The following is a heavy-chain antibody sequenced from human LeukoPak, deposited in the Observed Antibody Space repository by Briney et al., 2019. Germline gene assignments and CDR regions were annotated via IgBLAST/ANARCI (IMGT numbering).Heavy chain of an antibody. V-gene: IGHV1-69*13. CDR3: ARARTDYFDSSGSHFHY. J-gene: IGHJ4*01. CDR2: TIPIFNAA. CDR1: GGTFSNNA. D-gene: IGHD3-22*01. Sequence: SVKVSCKASGGTFSNNALSWVRQAPGQGLEWMGATIPIFNAANYAQKFKGRVTITADDSTSTAYMELISMTSEDTALYYCARARTDYFDSSGSHFHYWGQGTLVTVSS.